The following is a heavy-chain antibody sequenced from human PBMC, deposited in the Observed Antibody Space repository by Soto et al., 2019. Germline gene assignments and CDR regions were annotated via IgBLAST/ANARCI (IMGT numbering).Heavy chain of an antibody. CDR3: ASGYGDYVDAFDI. Sequence: GGSLRLSCAASGFTVSSNYMSWVRQAPGKGLEWVSVIYSGGSTYYADSVKGRFTISRDNSKNTLYLQMNSLRAEDTAVYYCASGYGDYVDAFDIWGQGTMVTVSS. CDR2: IYSGGST. D-gene: IGHD4-17*01. CDR1: GFTVSSNY. J-gene: IGHJ3*02. V-gene: IGHV3-66*01.